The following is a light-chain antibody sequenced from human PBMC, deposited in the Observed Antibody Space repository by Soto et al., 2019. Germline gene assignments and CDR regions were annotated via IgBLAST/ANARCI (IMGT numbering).Light chain of an antibody. Sequence: EIVLTQSPGTLSLSPGERATLSCRASQSVSSNYLAWYQQKPGQAPRLLIFGASSRASGIPDRFSGSGSGTDFTLTIGRLEPEDFAAYYCQQYGRSPATFGQGTKVDIK. CDR3: QQYGRSPAT. J-gene: IGKJ1*01. CDR1: QSVSSNY. CDR2: GAS. V-gene: IGKV3-20*01.